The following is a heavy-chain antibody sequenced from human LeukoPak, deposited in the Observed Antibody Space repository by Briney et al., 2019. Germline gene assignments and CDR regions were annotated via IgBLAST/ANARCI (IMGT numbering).Heavy chain of an antibody. CDR2: IRYDGSNK. CDR1: GFTFSSYG. Sequence: GALRLSCAASGFTFSSYGMHWVRQAPGKGLEWVAFIRYDGSNKYYADSVKGRFTISRDNSKNTLYLQMNSLRAEDTAVYYCAKGPSRFLDPSVYFDYWGQGTLVTVSS. D-gene: IGHD3-3*01. CDR3: AKGPSRFLDPSVYFDY. J-gene: IGHJ4*02. V-gene: IGHV3-30*02.